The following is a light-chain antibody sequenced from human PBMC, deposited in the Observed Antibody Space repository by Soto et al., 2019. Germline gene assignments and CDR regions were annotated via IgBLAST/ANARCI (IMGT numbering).Light chain of an antibody. Sequence: QSVLTQPPSASGTPGQRVTISCSGSSSNIGSNYVYWYQQLPGTAPKLLIYRNNQRPSGVPDRFSGSKSGTSASLAISGLRSEDEADYYCSSYTITSTTVFGTGTKLTVL. J-gene: IGLJ1*01. CDR2: RNN. V-gene: IGLV1-47*01. CDR1: SSNIGSNY. CDR3: SSYTITSTTV.